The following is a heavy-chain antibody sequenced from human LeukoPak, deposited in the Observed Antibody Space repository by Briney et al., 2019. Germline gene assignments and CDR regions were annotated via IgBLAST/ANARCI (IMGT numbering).Heavy chain of an antibody. J-gene: IGHJ4*02. Sequence: SVKVSSKASGGTFSSYAISWVRQAPGQGLEWMGGVIPIFGTANYAQKFQGRVTITADESTSTAYMELSSLRSEDTAVYYCARDFTGFWSGYYDYWGQGTLVTVSS. CDR3: ARDFTGFWSGYYDY. V-gene: IGHV1-69*13. D-gene: IGHD3-3*01. CDR1: GGTFSSYA. CDR2: VIPIFGTA.